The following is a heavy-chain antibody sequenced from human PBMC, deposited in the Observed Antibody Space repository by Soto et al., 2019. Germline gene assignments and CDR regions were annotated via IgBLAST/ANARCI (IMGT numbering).Heavy chain of an antibody. V-gene: IGHV3-9*01. J-gene: IGHJ4*02. CDR1: GFTFDDYA. CDR2: ISWNSGSI. CDR3: AKALKPYSSSWRDFDY. Sequence: GGSLRLSCAASGFTFDDYAMHWVRQAPGKGLEWVSGISWNSGSIGYADSVKGRFTISRDNAKNSLYLQMNSLRAEDTALYYCAKALKPYSSSWRDFDYWGQGTLVTVSS. D-gene: IGHD6-13*01.